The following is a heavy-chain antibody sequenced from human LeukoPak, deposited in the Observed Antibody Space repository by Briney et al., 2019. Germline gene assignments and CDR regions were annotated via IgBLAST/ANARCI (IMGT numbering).Heavy chain of an antibody. J-gene: IGHJ6*02. V-gene: IGHV3-21*01. CDR3: ARGKTTLDYGDYNYGMDV. Sequence: GGSLRLSCAASGFTFSSCSMNWVRQAPGKGLEWVSSISSSSGYIYYADSVKGRFTISRDNAKNSLYLQMNSLRAKDTAVYYCARGKTTLDYGDYNYGMDVWGQGTTVTVSS. D-gene: IGHD4-17*01. CDR1: GFTFSSCS. CDR2: ISSSSGYI.